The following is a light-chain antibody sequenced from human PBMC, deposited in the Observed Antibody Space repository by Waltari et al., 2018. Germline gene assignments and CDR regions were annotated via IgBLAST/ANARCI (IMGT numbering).Light chain of an antibody. CDR2: DVG. CDR3: CSYTRSGSLV. V-gene: IGLV2-14*03. CDR1: SRAVGGYTF. J-gene: IGLJ2*01. Sequence: QSALTQPASVSGSPGQSISIPCTGTSRAVGGYTFFSWYQRLPGKAPKLIIYDVGNRPSGVSNRFSGSKSGNTASLIISGLQADDEADYYCCSYTRSGSLVFGGGTKLTVL.